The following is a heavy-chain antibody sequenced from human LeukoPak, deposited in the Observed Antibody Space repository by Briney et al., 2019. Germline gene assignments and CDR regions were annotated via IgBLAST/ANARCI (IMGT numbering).Heavy chain of an antibody. Sequence: SETLSLTCTGSGCSISSYDWSWIRQAPGKGLEWVGYIYYSGSTNYTPSLKSRVTISVDTSKNQFSLKLSSVTAADTAVYYCARVPYSYSFDYWGQGTLVTVSS. CDR1: GCSISSYD. V-gene: IGHV4-59*08. D-gene: IGHD5-18*01. CDR3: ARVPYSYSFDY. J-gene: IGHJ4*02. CDR2: IYYSGST.